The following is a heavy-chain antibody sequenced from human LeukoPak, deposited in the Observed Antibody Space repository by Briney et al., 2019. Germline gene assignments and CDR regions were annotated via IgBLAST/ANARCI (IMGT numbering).Heavy chain of an antibody. J-gene: IGHJ4*02. Sequence: SETLSLTCTVSGGSVRSYYWTWMRQPPGKELEWLGYIYYTGTTNYNPSLKSRLTISVDTSKDHFSLKLSSVTAADTAVYYLARGVNGTSGSFDYWGQGALVNVSS. CDR3: ARGVNGTSGSFDY. CDR2: IYYTGTT. V-gene: IGHV4-59*02. D-gene: IGHD2/OR15-2a*01. CDR1: GGSVRSYY.